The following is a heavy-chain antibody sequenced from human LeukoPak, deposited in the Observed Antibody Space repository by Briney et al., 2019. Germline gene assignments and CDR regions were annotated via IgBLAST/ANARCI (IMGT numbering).Heavy chain of an antibody. V-gene: IGHV3-21*01. Sequence: GGSLRLSCAASGFSFSYYTVNWVRQAPGKGLEWVSSISSTGTFIYYADSVKRRFTISRDNHKSSLLLQMNILRAEDTAVYYCARGYCSGGTCYCDYWGQGTLVTVSS. J-gene: IGHJ4*02. CDR2: ISSTGTFI. CDR3: ARGYCSGGTCYCDY. D-gene: IGHD2-15*01. CDR1: GFSFSYYT.